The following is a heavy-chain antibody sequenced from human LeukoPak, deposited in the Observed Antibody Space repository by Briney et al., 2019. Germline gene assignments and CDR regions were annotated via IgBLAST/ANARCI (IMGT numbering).Heavy chain of an antibody. D-gene: IGHD3-22*01. CDR2: ISSSGGTT. V-gene: IGHV3-23*01. CDR3: ARDYYDSSGYRHDAFDI. Sequence: PGGSLRLSCAASGFTFSSYAMSWVRQAPGKGLEWVSAISSSGGTTYYADSVKGRLTISRDNAKNSLYLQMNSLRAEDTAVYYCARDYYDSSGYRHDAFDIWGQGTMVTVSS. CDR1: GFTFSSYA. J-gene: IGHJ3*02.